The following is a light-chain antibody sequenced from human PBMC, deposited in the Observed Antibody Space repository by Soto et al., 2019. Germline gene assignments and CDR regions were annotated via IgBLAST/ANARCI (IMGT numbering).Light chain of an antibody. Sequence: QSALTQPASVSGSPGQSITISCTGTSSDVGSYNLVSWYQQHPGKAPKLMIYEVSKRPSAVSNRFSGSKSGYTASLTVSGLQAENEADYYCCSYAGSITFESKVFGGGTKLTVL. CDR3: CSYAGSITFESKV. V-gene: IGLV2-23*02. J-gene: IGLJ3*02. CDR1: SSDVGSYNL. CDR2: EVS.